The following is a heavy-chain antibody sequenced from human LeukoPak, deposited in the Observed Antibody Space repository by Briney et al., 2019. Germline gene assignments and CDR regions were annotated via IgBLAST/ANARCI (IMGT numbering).Heavy chain of an antibody. CDR1: GYTFTSYA. Sequence: AASVKVSCKASGYTFTSYAMNWVRQAPGQGLEWMGWINTNTGNPTYAQGFTGRFVFSLDTSVSTAYLQISSLKAEDTAVYYCARDSVPMIVVVIADPEYFQHWGQGTLVTVSS. V-gene: IGHV7-4-1*02. D-gene: IGHD3-22*01. CDR2: INTNTGNP. CDR3: ARDSVPMIVVVIADPEYFQH. J-gene: IGHJ1*01.